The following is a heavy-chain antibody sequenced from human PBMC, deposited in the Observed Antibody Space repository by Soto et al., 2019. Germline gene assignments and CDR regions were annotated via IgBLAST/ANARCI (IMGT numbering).Heavy chain of an antibody. D-gene: IGHD3-16*01. CDR1: GFTFSSYN. CDR3: AKDLSWGQCDY. Sequence: GGSLRLSCAASGFTFSSYNMNWVRQAPGKGLEWVSSISSSSNYIYYADSVKGRFTISRDNAKNSLYLQMNSLRAEDTAVYYCAKDLSWGQCDYWGQGALVTVSS. V-gene: IGHV3-21*01. CDR2: ISSSSNYI. J-gene: IGHJ4*02.